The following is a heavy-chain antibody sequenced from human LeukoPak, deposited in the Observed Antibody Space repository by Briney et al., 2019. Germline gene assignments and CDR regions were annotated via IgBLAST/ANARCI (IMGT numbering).Heavy chain of an antibody. CDR1: GFTFRTYA. Sequence: SGGSLRLSCVASGFTFRTYAMSWVRQAPGKGLEWVGNIQPDGNKEYPVDSVKGRFTISRDNARNSLFLQMNSLRVEDTAVYYCASQSYARFDPWGQGTLVTVSS. D-gene: IGHD3-16*01. CDR2: IQPDGNKE. J-gene: IGHJ5*02. V-gene: IGHV3-7*01. CDR3: ASQSYARFDP.